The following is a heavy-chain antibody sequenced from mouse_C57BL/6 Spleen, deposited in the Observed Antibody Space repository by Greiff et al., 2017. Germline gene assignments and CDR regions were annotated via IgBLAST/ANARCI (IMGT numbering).Heavy chain of an antibody. J-gene: IGHJ4*01. D-gene: IGHD1-1*01. CDR3: ARGIYYGSSFYAMDY. V-gene: IGHV3-1*01. CDR1: GYSITSGYD. Sequence: EVKLMESGPGMVKPSQSLSLTCTVTGYSITSGYDWHWIRHFPGNKLEWMGYISYSGSTNYNPSLKSRISITHDTSKNHFFLKLNSVTTEDTATYYCARGIYYGSSFYAMDYWGQGTSVTVSS. CDR2: ISYSGST.